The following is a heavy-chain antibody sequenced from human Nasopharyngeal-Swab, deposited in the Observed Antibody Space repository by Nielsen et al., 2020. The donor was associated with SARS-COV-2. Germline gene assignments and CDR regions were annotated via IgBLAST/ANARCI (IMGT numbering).Heavy chain of an antibody. J-gene: IGHJ6*03. V-gene: IGHV4-34*01. D-gene: IGHD3-10*01. CDR1: GGSFSGYY. Sequence: SETLSLTCAVYGGSFSGYYWSWIRQPPGKGLEWIGEINHSGSTNYNPSLKSRVTISVDTSKNQFSMKLSSVTAADTAVYYCARYGAGGSRITMFRGYMDVWGKGTPVTVSS. CDR2: INHSGST. CDR3: ARYGAGGSRITMFRGYMDV.